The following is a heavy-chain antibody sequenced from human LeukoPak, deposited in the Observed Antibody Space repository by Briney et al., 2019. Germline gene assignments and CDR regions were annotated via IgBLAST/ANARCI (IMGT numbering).Heavy chain of an antibody. V-gene: IGHV3-7*01. CDR2: INQDGSRK. CDR3: ARDPDAFGGVNFDY. CDR1: GFTFSSSW. Sequence: GGSLRLSCAASGFTFSSSWMNWVRLAPGKGLEWVANINQDGSRKYYMDSVEGRFIISRDNAKNSLYLQMNRLRDEDTAVYYCARDPDAFGGVNFDYWGQGTLVTVSS. D-gene: IGHD3-16*01. J-gene: IGHJ4*02.